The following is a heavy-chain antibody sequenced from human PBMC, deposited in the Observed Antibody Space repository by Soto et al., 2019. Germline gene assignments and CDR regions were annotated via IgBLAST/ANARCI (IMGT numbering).Heavy chain of an antibody. Sequence: ASVKVSCKASGYTLTEYGISWVRQAPGQGLAWMGWISAFNGNTKYVENFQDRVTMTTDTSTNTSYMELRSLRSDDTAMYYCARVYGSGSYIAFDIWGQGTMVTVSS. CDR2: ISAFNGNT. J-gene: IGHJ3*02. D-gene: IGHD3-10*01. CDR1: GYTLTEYG. CDR3: ARVYGSGSYIAFDI. V-gene: IGHV1-18*01.